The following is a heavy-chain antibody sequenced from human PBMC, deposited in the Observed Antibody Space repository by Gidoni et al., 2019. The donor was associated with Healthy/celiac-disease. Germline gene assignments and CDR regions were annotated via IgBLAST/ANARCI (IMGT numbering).Heavy chain of an antibody. CDR1: GFTFSSYG. CDR2: IWYDGSNK. D-gene: IGHD6-19*01. J-gene: IGHJ3*02. CDR3: ARVFVAVAGSDAFDI. V-gene: IGHV3-33*01. Sequence: QVQLVEPGGGVVQPGGSLRLSCAASGFTFSSYGMHWVRQAPGKGLEWVAVIWYDGSNKYYADSVKGRFTISRDNSKNTLYLQMNSLRAEDTAVYYCARVFVAVAGSDAFDIWGQGTMVTVSS.